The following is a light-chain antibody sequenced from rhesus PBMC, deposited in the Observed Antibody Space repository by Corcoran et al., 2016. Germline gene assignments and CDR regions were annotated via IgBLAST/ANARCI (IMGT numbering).Light chain of an antibody. CDR2: EVS. CDR1: QSLLDSEDGNTY. CDR3: MQYTHIPLT. Sequence: DIVMTQTPLSLPVTPGEPASISCRSSQSLLDSEDGNTYLDWYLQKPGQSPQPLIYEVSNRDSGVPDRFSGSGSDTDFTLKISRVEAEDVGVYYCMQYTHIPLTFGGGTKVELK. V-gene: IGKV2-86*01. J-gene: IGKJ4*01.